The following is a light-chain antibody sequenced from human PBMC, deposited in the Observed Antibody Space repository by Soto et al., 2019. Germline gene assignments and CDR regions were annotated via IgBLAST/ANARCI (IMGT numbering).Light chain of an antibody. V-gene: IGKV3-20*01. CDR2: GAT. Sequence: EIVFTQSPCTLSSSPWQXATLSCRDIDRVPGSQVGFYQQTVGETPRXRIHGATSRDPGVPDMFGGSECGKDFNLSISRLEPEDFAVYDCQQYAGTPTFGQGTRLEIK. CDR1: DRVPGSQ. J-gene: IGKJ5*01. CDR3: QQYAGTPT.